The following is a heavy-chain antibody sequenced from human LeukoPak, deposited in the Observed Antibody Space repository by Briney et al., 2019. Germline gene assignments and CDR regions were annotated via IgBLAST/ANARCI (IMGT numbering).Heavy chain of an antibody. CDR2: IYYSGST. Sequence: SETLSLTCAVSGGSISSNSYYWGWIRQPPGKGLEWIGSIYYSGSTYYNPSLKSRVTISVDTSKNQFSLKLSSVTAADTAVYYCARGYDFGIWGQGTMVTVSS. CDR1: GGSISSNSYY. CDR3: ARGYDFGI. D-gene: IGHD3-3*01. V-gene: IGHV4-39*01. J-gene: IGHJ3*02.